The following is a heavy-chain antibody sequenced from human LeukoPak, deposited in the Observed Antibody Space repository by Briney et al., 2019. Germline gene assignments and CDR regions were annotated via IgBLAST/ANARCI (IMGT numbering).Heavy chain of an antibody. CDR1: GGSFSGYY. D-gene: IGHD3-16*02. CDR2: INHSGST. V-gene: IGHV4-34*01. J-gene: IGHJ4*02. CDR3: ARGVNYYDYVWGSYRLFDY. Sequence: SETLSLTCAAYGGSFSGYYRSWIRQPPGKGLEWIGEINHSGSTNYNPSLKSRVTISVDTSQNQFSLKLSSVTAADTAVYYCARGVNYYDYVWGSYRLFDYWGQGTLVTVSS.